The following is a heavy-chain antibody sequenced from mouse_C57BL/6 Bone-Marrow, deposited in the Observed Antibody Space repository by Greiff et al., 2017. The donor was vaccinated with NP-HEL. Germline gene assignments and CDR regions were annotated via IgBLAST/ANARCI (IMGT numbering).Heavy chain of an antibody. CDR1: GYTFTGYW. V-gene: IGHV1-9*01. CDR2: ILPGSGST. Sequence: VKLMESGAELMKPGASVKLSCKATGYTFTGYWLEWVKQRPGHGLEWIGEILPGSGSTNYNEKFKGKATFTADTSSNTAYMQLSSLTTEDSAIYYCARWAITTVVENYAMDYWGQGTSVTVSS. D-gene: IGHD1-1*01. CDR3: ARWAITTVVENYAMDY. J-gene: IGHJ4*01.